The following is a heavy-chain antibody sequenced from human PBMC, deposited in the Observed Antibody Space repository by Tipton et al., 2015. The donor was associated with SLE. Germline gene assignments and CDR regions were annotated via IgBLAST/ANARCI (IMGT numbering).Heavy chain of an antibody. CDR1: GGSISSYY. V-gene: IGHV4-59*06. J-gene: IGHJ3*02. CDR3: AKVMGPGQAFDI. D-gene: IGHD2-21*01. CDR2: IYYSGST. Sequence: TLSLTCDVSGGSISSYYWTWIRQPPGKGLDWIGYIYYSGSTYYNPSLESRVTISVDTSNNQFSLKLTSVTAADAAVYYCAKVMGPGQAFDIWGQGTMVTVSS.